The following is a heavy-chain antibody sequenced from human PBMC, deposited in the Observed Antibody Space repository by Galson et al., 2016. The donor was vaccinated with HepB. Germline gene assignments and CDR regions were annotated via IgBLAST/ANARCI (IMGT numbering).Heavy chain of an antibody. Sequence: SLRLSCAASGFTFSSYAMSWVRQAPGRGLEWVSAISGSGASTSYADSVKGRFTISRDNSKNTLFLQMNSLRAEDTALYYCAKVGYYYYAVDVWGQGTLVTVSS. CDR1: GFTFSSYA. CDR3: AKVGYYYYAVDV. J-gene: IGHJ6*02. V-gene: IGHV3-23*01. CDR2: ISGSGAST.